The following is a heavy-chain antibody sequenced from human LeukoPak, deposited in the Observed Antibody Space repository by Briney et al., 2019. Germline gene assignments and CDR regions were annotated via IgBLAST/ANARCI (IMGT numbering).Heavy chain of an antibody. D-gene: IGHD3-16*02. Sequence: SETLSLTCTVSGGSISSSSYYWGWIRQPPGKGLEWIGSIYYSGSTYYNPSLKSRVTISVDTSKNQFSLMLSSVTAADTAVYYCARLRLGELSFGYWGQGTLVTVSS. CDR1: GGSISSSSYY. CDR2: IYYSGST. CDR3: ARLRLGELSFGY. V-gene: IGHV4-39*01. J-gene: IGHJ4*02.